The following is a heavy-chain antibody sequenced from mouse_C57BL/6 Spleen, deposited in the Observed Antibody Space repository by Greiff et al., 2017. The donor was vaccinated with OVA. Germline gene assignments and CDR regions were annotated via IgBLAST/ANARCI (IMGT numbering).Heavy chain of an antibody. CDR1: GYTFTDYY. D-gene: IGHD2-3*01. CDR2: INPNNGGT. J-gene: IGHJ4*01. V-gene: IGHV1-26*01. CDR3: ANRYDGYPNYYAMDY. Sequence: EVKLQQSGPELVKPGASVKISCKASGYTFTDYYMNWVKQSHGKSLEWIGDINPNNGGTSYNQKFKGKATLTVDKSSSTAYMELRSLTSEDSAVYYCANRYDGYPNYYAMDYWGQGTSVTVSS.